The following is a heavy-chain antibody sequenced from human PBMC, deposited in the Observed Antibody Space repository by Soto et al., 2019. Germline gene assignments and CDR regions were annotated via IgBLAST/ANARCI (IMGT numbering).Heavy chain of an antibody. V-gene: IGHV3-33*01. J-gene: IGHJ4*02. Sequence: PGGSLRLSCAASGFTFSRYGMHWVRQAPGRGLEWVAVIWYDGSNIYYADSVKGRFTISRDNSKDTLDLQMNSLRAEDTAVYYCARDREQWLVGYYFDYWGQGTRVTVSS. CDR2: IWYDGSNI. D-gene: IGHD6-19*01. CDR1: GFTFSRYG. CDR3: ARDREQWLVGYYFDY.